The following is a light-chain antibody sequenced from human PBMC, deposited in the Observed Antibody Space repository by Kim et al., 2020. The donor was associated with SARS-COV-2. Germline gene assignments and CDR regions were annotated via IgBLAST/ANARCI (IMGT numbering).Light chain of an antibody. Sequence: QSALTQPPSASGSPGQSVTISCTGTSSDVGGYNDVSWYQQHPGKAPKLMIYEVSKWPSGVPDRFSGSKSGNTASLTVSGLQAEDEADYYCSSYAGSNPVVFGGGTQLTVL. J-gene: IGLJ2*01. CDR3: SSYAGSNPVV. V-gene: IGLV2-8*01. CDR2: EVS. CDR1: SSDVGGYND.